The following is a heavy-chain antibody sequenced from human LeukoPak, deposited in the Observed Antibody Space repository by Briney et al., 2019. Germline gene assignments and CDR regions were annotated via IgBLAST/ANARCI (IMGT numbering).Heavy chain of an antibody. J-gene: IGHJ4*02. CDR3: ARDQRAYSGYEIDY. D-gene: IGHD5-12*01. CDR1: GFTFSSYS. V-gene: IGHV3-21*01. CDR2: ISSSSSYI. Sequence: GGSLRLSCAASGFTFSSYSMNWVRQAPGKGLEWVSSISSSSSYIYYADSVKGRFTISRDNAKNSLYLQMNSLRAEDTAVYYCARDQRAYSGYEIDYWGQGTLVTVSS.